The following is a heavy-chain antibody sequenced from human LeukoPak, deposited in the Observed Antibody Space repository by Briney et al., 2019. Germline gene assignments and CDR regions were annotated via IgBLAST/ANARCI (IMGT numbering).Heavy chain of an antibody. CDR3: ARRRWLQFDY. J-gene: IGHJ4*02. Sequence: SETLSLTCTVSGGSINNYQWTWIRQPAGKGLEWIGRISTSGATNYNPSLKSRVTMSLDTSQNQFSLKLSSVTAADTAVYYCARRRWLQFDYWGQGTLVTVSS. V-gene: IGHV4-4*07. CDR1: GGSINNYQ. CDR2: ISTSGAT. D-gene: IGHD5-24*01.